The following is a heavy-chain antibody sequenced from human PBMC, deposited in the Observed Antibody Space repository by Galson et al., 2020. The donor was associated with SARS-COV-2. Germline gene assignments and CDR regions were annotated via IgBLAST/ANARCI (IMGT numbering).Heavy chain of an antibody. J-gene: IGHJ1*01. D-gene: IGHD6-13*01. V-gene: IGHV4-61*02. CDR2: IYTSGST. CDR1: GGSISSGSYY. Sequence: SETLSLTCTVSGGSISSGSYYWSWIRQPAGKGLEWIGRIYTSGSTNYNPSLKSRVTISVDTSKNQFSLKLSSVTAADTAVYYCASTGYSSSWYSVQYFQHWGQGTLVTVSS. CDR3: ASTGYSSSWYSVQYFQH.